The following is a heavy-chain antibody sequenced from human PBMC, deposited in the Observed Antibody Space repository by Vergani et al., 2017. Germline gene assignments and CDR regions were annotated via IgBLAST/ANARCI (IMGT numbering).Heavy chain of an antibody. CDR3: PRAPYGSSTICPRPSDCYEYMDV. CDR1: GGTFSSYA. V-gene: IGHV1-69*01. CDR2: IIPIFGTA. Sequence: QVQLVQSGAEVKKPGSSVKVSCKASGGTFSSYAISWVRQAPGQGLEWMGGIIPIFGTANYAQKFQGRVTITADESTTTAYMELSSLRSEDTAVYYCPRAPYGSSTICPRPSDCYEYMDVWGKGTTVTVSS. D-gene: IGHD2-2*01. J-gene: IGHJ6*03.